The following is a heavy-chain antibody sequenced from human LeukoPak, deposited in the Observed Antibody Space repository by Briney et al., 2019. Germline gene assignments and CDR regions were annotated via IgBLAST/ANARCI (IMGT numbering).Heavy chain of an antibody. CDR2: MSPSGGRT. D-gene: IGHD4-17*01. Sequence: GASVEVSCKAFGFTFTDYCMHWLRQAPGQGLEWMGEMSPSGGRTSYAQKFQGRVTMTRDTSTSTVYMELTSLSSEDTAVYCCARDHDYGDYEGPAAFDYWGPGTLVTVSS. V-gene: IGHV1-46*01. J-gene: IGHJ4*02. CDR3: ARDHDYGDYEGPAAFDY. CDR1: GFTFTDYC.